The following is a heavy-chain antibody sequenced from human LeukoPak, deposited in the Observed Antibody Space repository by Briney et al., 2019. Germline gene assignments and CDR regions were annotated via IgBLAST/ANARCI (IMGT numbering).Heavy chain of an antibody. V-gene: IGHV4-39*01. CDR1: GGSISSSSFY. CDR2: IYYSGNT. CDR3: ARHLFAVVVPAAKLGWFDP. D-gene: IGHD2-2*01. Sequence: PSETLSLTCTVCGGSISSSSFYWGWIRQPPGKGLEWIGTIYYSGNTYYNPSLKSRVTISVDTSKNQFSLRLSSVTAADTAVYYCARHLFAVVVPAAKLGWFDPWGQGTLVTVSS. J-gene: IGHJ5*02.